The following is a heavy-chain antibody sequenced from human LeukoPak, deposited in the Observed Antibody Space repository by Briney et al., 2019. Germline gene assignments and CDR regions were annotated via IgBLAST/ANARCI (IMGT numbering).Heavy chain of an antibody. J-gene: IGHJ3*02. Sequence: SQTLSLTCAVYGGSFSGYYWSWIRQPPGKGLEWIGEINHSGSTNYNPSLKSRVTIPVDTSKNQFSLKLSPVTAADTAVYYCARGPRITIFGVVKGNAFDIWGQGTMVTVSS. D-gene: IGHD3-3*01. CDR1: GGSFSGYY. V-gene: IGHV4-34*01. CDR3: ARGPRITIFGVVKGNAFDI. CDR2: INHSGST.